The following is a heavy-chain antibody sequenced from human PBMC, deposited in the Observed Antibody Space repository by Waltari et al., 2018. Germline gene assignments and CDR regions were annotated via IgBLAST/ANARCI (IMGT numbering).Heavy chain of an antibody. CDR3: ARMGYCAGGICYSDC. J-gene: IGHJ4*02. D-gene: IGHD2-8*02. V-gene: IGHV3-21*01. Sequence: EVQLVESGGGLVKPGGSLRVSCAASGFSFSNYNMNWVRQAPGKGLEWVSSISSSSSYIYYADSVKGRFTISRDNAYNSLYLQLNSLRAEDTAVYYCARMGYCAGGICYSDCWGQGTLVTVSS. CDR1: GFSFSNYN. CDR2: ISSSSSYI.